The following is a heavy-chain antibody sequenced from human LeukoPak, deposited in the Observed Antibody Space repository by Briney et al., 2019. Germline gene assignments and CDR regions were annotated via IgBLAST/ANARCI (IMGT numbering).Heavy chain of an antibody. Sequence: GASVKVSCKASGYTFTDYYMHWVRQAPGQGLEWMGRIIPIFGIANYAQKFQGRVTIAADKSTSTAYMELSSLRSEDTAVYYCARAGSSLVWFDPWGQGTLVTVSS. V-gene: IGHV1-69*04. CDR3: ARAGSSLVWFDP. D-gene: IGHD6-6*01. J-gene: IGHJ5*02. CDR1: GYTFTDYY. CDR2: IIPIFGIA.